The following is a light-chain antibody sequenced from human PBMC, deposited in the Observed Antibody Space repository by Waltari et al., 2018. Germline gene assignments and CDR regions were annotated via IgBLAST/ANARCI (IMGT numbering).Light chain of an antibody. J-gene: IGLJ3*02. V-gene: IGLV4-69*01. CDR3: QTWGTGIWV. CDR1: SGHSYYA. Sequence: QLVLTQSPSASASLGASVSLTCTLSSGHSYYALAWHQQQPQKGPRYLMKVNSDGSHTKGDGIPDRFSGSSSGAERYLTISSLQSEDVADYYCQTWGTGIWVFGGGTKLTVL. CDR2: VNSDGSH.